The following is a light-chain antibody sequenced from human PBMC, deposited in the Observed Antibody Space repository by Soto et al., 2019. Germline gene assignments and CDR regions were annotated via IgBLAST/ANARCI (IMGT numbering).Light chain of an antibody. V-gene: IGLV2-8*01. Sequence: QSALTQPPSASGSPGQSVRISCTGTRRDVGGYNYVAWYQQHPGKAPKLIIYEVTKRPSGVPDRFSGSKSGNTASLTVSGLQAEDEADYYCSSYVGNDVFVFGTGT. CDR1: RRDVGGYNY. CDR2: EVT. CDR3: SSYVGNDVFV. J-gene: IGLJ1*01.